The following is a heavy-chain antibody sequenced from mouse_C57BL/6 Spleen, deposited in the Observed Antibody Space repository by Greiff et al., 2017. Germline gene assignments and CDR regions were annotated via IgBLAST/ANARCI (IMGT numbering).Heavy chain of an antibody. CDR3: VRQRLGRDYLDY. V-gene: IGHV10-1*01. CDR2: IRSKSNNYAT. CDR1: GFSFNTYA. J-gene: IGHJ2*01. D-gene: IGHD4-1*01. Sequence: DVKLVESGGGLVQPKGSLKLSCAASGFSFNTYAMNWVRQAPGKGLEWVARIRSKSNNYATYYADSVKDRFTISRDDSESMLYLQMNNLKTEDTAMYYCVRQRLGRDYLDYWGQGTTLTVSS.